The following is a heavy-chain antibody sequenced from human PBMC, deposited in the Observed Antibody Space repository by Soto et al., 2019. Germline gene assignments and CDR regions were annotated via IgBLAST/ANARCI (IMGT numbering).Heavy chain of an antibody. CDR3: ARAHYGDYGYGMDV. D-gene: IGHD4-17*01. CDR1: GGSISSGGYS. Sequence: QLQLQESGSGLVKPSQTLSLTCAVSGGSISSGGYSWSWMRQPPGKGLERIGYIYHSGSTYYNPSLESRVTISVDRSRNEFSVELSSVTAADTAVYYCARAHYGDYGYGMDVWGQGTTVTVSS. V-gene: IGHV4-30-2*01. J-gene: IGHJ6*02. CDR2: IYHSGST.